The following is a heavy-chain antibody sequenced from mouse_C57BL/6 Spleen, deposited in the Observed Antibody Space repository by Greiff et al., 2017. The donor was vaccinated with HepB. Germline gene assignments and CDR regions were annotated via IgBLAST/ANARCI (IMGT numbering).Heavy chain of an antibody. CDR1: GYAFSSSW. Sequence: VQLQQSGPELVKPGASVKISCKASGYAFSSSWMNWVKQRPGKGLEWIGRIYPGDGDTNYNGKFKGKATLTADKSSSTAYLQLSSLTSEDSAVYFWSRGPYYGPFAYWGQGTLVTVSA. D-gene: IGHD1-1*02. V-gene: IGHV1-82*01. J-gene: IGHJ3*01. CDR2: IYPGDGDT. CDR3: SRGPYYGPFAY.